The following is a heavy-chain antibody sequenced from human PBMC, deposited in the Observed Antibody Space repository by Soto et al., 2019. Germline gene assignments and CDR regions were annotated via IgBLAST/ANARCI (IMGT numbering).Heavy chain of an antibody. CDR3: ARRYWSSTSCYESPLDY. CDR2: INAGNGNT. V-gene: IGHV1-3*01. CDR1: GYTFTSYA. J-gene: IGHJ4*02. Sequence: QVQLVQSGAEVKKPGASVKVSCKASGYTFTSYAMHWVRQAPGQRLEWMGWINAGNGNTKYSQKFQGRVTITRDTSASTGYMELSSLRSEDTAVYYCARRYWSSTSCYESPLDYWGQGTLVTVSS. D-gene: IGHD2-2*01.